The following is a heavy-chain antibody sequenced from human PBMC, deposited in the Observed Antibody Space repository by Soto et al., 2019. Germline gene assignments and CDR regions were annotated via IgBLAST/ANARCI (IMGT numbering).Heavy chain of an antibody. J-gene: IGHJ4*02. V-gene: IGHV3-74*01. CDR3: ARDNWGSLEY. CDR2: MNTDGNVI. Sequence: PGGSLRLSCAASGFTFSTFWMSWVRQVPGKGLLWVSHMNTDGNVINYADSVKGRFTISRDNAKNTLYLQMNSLSAEDTAVYYCARDNWGSLEYWGPGPLVTVSS. CDR1: GFTFSTFW. D-gene: IGHD7-27*01.